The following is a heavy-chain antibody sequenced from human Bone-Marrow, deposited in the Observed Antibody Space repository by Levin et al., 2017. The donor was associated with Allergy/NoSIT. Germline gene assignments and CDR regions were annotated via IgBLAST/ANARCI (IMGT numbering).Heavy chain of an antibody. V-gene: IGHV3-7*01. CDR1: GFIFDRYW. CDR3: ARDFTSGQDYYDSSGYLD. D-gene: IGHD3-22*01. J-gene: IGHJ4*02. Sequence: GGSLRLSCAASGFIFDRYWMSWVRQAPGKGLEWVANIKKDGSEKYYLDSVKGRFTISRDNTKNSLYLQMNSLRAEDTAVYHCARDFTSGQDYYDSSGYLDWGQGTLVTVSS. CDR2: IKKDGSEK.